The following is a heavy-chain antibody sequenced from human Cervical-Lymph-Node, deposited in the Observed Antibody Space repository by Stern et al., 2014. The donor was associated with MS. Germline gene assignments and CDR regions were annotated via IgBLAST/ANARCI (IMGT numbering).Heavy chain of an antibody. V-gene: IGHV1-2*02. CDR1: GYRFTDHY. D-gene: IGHD5-18*01. Sequence: VQLEESGAEVKKPGTSVKVSCKASGYRFTDHYMHWVRQTPGQGLEWMGWINPTSGGTDYAQNLLGRITVTRDTSITTIYMELSGLRSDDTAVYYCARAIQYYYGMDVWGQGTTVTVSS. CDR2: INPTSGGT. CDR3: ARAIQYYYGMDV. J-gene: IGHJ6*02.